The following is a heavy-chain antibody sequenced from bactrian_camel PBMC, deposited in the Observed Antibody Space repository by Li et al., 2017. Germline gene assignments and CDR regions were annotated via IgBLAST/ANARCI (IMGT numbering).Heavy chain of an antibody. CDR1: GYSFSC. CDR2: IDSDGK. D-gene: IGHD5*01. V-gene: IGHV3S55*01. J-gene: IGHJ4*01. CDR3: AVLSQFNHCRGVLVGIWQQYAS. Sequence: HVQLVESGGGSVQAGKSLRLSCAGAGYSFSCMGWFRQAPGKDREGVAHIDSDGKWYAESLKGRSTISTDDANNTLDLQIDSLQPEDTAMYYCAVLSQFNHCRGVLVGIWQQYASWGQGTQVTVS.